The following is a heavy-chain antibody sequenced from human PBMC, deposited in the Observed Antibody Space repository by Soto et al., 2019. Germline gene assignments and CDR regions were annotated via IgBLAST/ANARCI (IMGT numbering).Heavy chain of an antibody. CDR3: AKDRYGDYEHYDF. J-gene: IGHJ4*02. Sequence: PGGSLRLSCAASGFTFSTYAMSWVRQAPGKGLEWVSCIIGSGVRLYYADSVKGRFTISRDNSKNTLYLQMNSLRAEDTAVYYCAKDRYGDYEHYDFWGQGTLVTVSS. CDR2: IIGSGVRL. D-gene: IGHD4-17*01. V-gene: IGHV3-23*01. CDR1: GFTFSTYA.